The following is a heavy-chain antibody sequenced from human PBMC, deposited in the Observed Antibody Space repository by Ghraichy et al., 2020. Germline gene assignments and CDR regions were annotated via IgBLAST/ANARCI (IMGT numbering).Heavy chain of an antibody. CDR3: AREVFEGWYFDV. V-gene: IGHV4-34*01. Sequence: SETLSLTCAVYGGSFSGDFWSWIRQPPGKGLEWIGEINHSGSINYNPSLKSRVTISIDTSKNQFFLKLSFVTAADSAVYFWAREVFEGWYFDVWGRGTLVTVSS. CDR2: INHSGSI. CDR1: GGSFSGDF. J-gene: IGHJ2*01. D-gene: IGHD3-10*02.